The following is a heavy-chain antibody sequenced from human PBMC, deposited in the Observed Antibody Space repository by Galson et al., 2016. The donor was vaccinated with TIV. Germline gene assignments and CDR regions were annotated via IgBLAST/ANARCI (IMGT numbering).Heavy chain of an antibody. V-gene: IGHV1-8*01. Sequence: SVKVSCKASGYTFSTYDINWVRQATGQGLEWMGWMHPKSGDTRYARKFQGRVTMTRNTSISTAYMELSNLRSEDTAVYYCARRPPSTIFGVVTWFDPWGQGTLVTVSS. CDR3: ARRPPSTIFGVVTWFDP. D-gene: IGHD3-3*01. J-gene: IGHJ5*02. CDR2: MHPKSGDT. CDR1: GYTFSTYD.